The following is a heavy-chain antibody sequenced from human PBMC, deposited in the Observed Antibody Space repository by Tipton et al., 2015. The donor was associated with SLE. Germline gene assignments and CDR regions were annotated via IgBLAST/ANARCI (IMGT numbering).Heavy chain of an antibody. CDR2: IYHRGKT. D-gene: IGHD5-24*01. CDR3: ASTSIRQFADS. J-gene: IGHJ4*02. CDR1: GGSISSGVYY. V-gene: IGHV4-31*03. Sequence: TLSLTCTVSGGSISSGVYYLSWIRQHPGKGLEWIGYIYHRGKTYFNPSLKSRVSISVDTPTNQFPLKLNSVTAADAAVYYCASTSIRQFADSWGQGGLVSVSS.